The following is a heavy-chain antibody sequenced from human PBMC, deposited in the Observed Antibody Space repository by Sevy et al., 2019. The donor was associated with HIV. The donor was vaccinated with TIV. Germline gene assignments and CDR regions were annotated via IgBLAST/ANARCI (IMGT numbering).Heavy chain of an antibody. CDR2: IKQDGSEK. D-gene: IGHD1-26*01. CDR3: ARERGISFIVGATTGAFDI. V-gene: IGHV3-7*01. Sequence: GGSLRLSCAASRFTFSNYWMSWVRQAPGKGLEWVANIKQDGSEKYYVDSVKGRFTISRDNAKNSLYLQMNSLRAEDTAEYYCARERGISFIVGATTGAFDIWGQGTMVTVSS. J-gene: IGHJ3*02. CDR1: RFTFSNYW.